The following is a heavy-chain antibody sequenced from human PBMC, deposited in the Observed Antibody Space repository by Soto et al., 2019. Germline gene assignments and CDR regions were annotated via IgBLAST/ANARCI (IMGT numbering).Heavy chain of an antibody. CDR2: ISSSGDYI. D-gene: IGHD4-4*01. J-gene: IGHJ6*02. CDR1: GFSFSTYS. CDR3: ARDSNNSEQGVAG. Sequence: PGGSLRLSCAASGFSFSTYSLNWVRQAPWKGLEWVSSISSSGDYIYYADSVKGRFTISRDNAKNSLFLQLNSLRAEDTAVYFWARDSNNSEQGVAGWGQRATLTVS. V-gene: IGHV3-21*01.